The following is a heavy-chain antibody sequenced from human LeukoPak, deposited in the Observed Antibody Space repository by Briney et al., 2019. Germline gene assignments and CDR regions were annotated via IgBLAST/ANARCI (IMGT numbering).Heavy chain of an antibody. Sequence: SETLSLTCAVYGGSFSGYYWSWIRQPPGKGLEWIGSFSYSGTTYLNPSLKSRITVSVDTFTDRFSLKLSSMTAADTAVYFCARGPLDKGGFDFWGQGTLVAVST. CDR2: FSYSGTT. D-gene: IGHD3-16*01. V-gene: IGHV4-34*11. CDR3: ARGPLDKGGFDF. J-gene: IGHJ4*02. CDR1: GGSFSGYY.